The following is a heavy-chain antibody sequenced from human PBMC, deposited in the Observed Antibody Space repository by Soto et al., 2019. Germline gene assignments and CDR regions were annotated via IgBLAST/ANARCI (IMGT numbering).Heavy chain of an antibody. CDR3: ARSLTEGYCTITGCYTRPLYGMDV. CDR1: GYTSSGYY. V-gene: IGHV1-2*02. D-gene: IGHD2-2*02. J-gene: IGHJ6*02. CDR2: INPNSGGT. Sequence: GASVKVSCKASGYTSSGYYIHWLRQAPGQGLEWMGWINPNSGGTNYAQKFQGRVTVTRDTPTSTAYMELSRLTSDDTAVYYCARSLTEGYCTITGCYTRPLYGMDVWGQGTTVTVSS.